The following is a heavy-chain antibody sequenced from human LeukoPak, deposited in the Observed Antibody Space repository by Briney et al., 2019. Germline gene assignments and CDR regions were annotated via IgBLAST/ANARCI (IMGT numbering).Heavy chain of an antibody. Sequence: GKSLRLSCAASGLTFRNYGMHWVRQAPGKGLEWVAVIWYDGSNKYYADSVKGRFTISRDNSKDTLYLQMNSLRAEDTAVYYCARDVTVRIAALDYWGQGTLVTVSS. CDR3: ARDVTVRIAALDY. J-gene: IGHJ4*02. V-gene: IGHV3-33*01. CDR1: GLTFRNYG. CDR2: IWYDGSNK. D-gene: IGHD6-13*01.